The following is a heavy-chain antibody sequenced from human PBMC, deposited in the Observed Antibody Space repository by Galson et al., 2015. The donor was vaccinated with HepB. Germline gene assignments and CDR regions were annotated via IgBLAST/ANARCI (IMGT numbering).Heavy chain of an antibody. CDR3: VKFWFGGRKGYFDY. CDR1: GFTFSSYA. V-gene: IGHV3-64D*06. J-gene: IGHJ4*02. Sequence: SLRLSCAASGFTFSSYAMHWVRQAPGKGLEYVSAISSNGGSTYYADSVKGRFTISRDNSKNTLYLQMSSLRAEDTAVYYCVKFWFGGRKGYFDYWGQGTLVTVSS. D-gene: IGHD3-16*01. CDR2: ISSNGGST.